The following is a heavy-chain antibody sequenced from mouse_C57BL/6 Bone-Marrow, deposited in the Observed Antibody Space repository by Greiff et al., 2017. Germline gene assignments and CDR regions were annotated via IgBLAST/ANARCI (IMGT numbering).Heavy chain of an antibody. CDR2: IDPSDSYT. D-gene: IGHD1-1*01. J-gene: IGHJ4*01. CDR3: ARVYYYGRGTYAMDY. CDR1: GYTFTSYW. V-gene: IGHV1-69*01. Sequence: QVQLQQPGAELVMPGASVKLSCKASGYTFTSYWMHWVKQRPGQGLEWIGEIDPSDSYTNYNQKFKGKSTLTVDKSSSTAYMQLSSLTSEDSAVYYCARVYYYGRGTYAMDYWGQGTSVTVSS.